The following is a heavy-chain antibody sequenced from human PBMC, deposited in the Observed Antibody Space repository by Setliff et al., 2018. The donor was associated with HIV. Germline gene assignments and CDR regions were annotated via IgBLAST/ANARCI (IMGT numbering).Heavy chain of an antibody. V-gene: IGHV1-2*06. CDR3: AKGQGPVDY. Sequence: GASVKVSCKASGFIFTHNYIHWVRQAPGQGLEWMGRISPNSGGTQFAQKFQGRVALTRDTSISTAYMELSGLRSDDTAVYYCAKGQGPVDYWGQGTLVTVSS. J-gene: IGHJ4*02. CDR1: GFIFTHNY. CDR2: ISPNSGGT.